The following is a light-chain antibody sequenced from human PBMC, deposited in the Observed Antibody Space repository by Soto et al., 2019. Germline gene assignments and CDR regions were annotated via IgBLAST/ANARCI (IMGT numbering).Light chain of an antibody. CDR3: QQRSSWPRA. CDR2: DAS. J-gene: IGKJ4*01. CDR1: QSVNSY. V-gene: IGKV3-11*01. Sequence: EIVLTQSPATLSLSPGERATLSCRASQSVNSYLVWYQQKPGQAPRLLIYDASKRATGIPDRFSGSGSGTDFTLTISSLEPEDFAVYYCQQRSSWPRAFGGGTKVEIK.